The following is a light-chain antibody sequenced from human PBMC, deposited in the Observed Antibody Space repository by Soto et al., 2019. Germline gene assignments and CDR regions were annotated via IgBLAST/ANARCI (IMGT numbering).Light chain of an antibody. CDR3: QQYNSCPT. J-gene: IGKJ1*01. CDR1: QSISSW. CDR2: KAF. V-gene: IGKV1-5*03. Sequence: DIRMTQSPSTLYASVGDRVTITCRASQSISSWLAWYQQKPGKAQKLLIYKAFILESGVPSRFSGGGSGTEFTLTISILQPDVFATYYCQQYNSCPTFGQGTKVEIK.